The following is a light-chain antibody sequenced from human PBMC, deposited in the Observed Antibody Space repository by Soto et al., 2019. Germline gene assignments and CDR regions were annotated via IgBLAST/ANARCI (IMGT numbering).Light chain of an antibody. Sequence: DIQTTQSPSSLSASVGDRFTITCHASQDISNYLNWYQQKQGKANKLMIYDAYNLETGVPSRFSGSGSGTDFTFTISSLQNEDLATYYCKKYDNLHLNCGHGTRREIK. V-gene: IGKV1-33*01. CDR1: QDISNY. J-gene: IGKJ5*01. CDR2: DAY. CDR3: KKYDNLHLN.